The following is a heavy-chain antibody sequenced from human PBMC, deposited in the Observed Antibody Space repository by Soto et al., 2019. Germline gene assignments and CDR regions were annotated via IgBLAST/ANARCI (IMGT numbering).Heavy chain of an antibody. V-gene: IGHV1-69*01. CDR3: AREVGYGDFSAALLD. J-gene: IGHJ4*02. Sequence: VQLMQSGAEVKQPGSSVKVSCKASGGTFSSHSINWVRQAPGQGLEGMGGIITLFGTANYAQNFQGRVTITADQSTSTAYMEINSLRSDDTAVYYCAREVGYGDFSAALLDWGQGTLVTVSS. CDR2: IITLFGTA. D-gene: IGHD4-17*01. CDR1: GGTFSSHS.